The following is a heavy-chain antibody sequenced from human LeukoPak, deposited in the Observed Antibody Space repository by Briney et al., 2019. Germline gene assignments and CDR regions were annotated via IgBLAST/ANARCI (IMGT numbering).Heavy chain of an antibody. CDR3: ARVPPQGPIAVAGYYFDY. Sequence: SETLSLTCAVYGGSFSGYYWGWIRQPPGKGLEWIGEINHSGSTNYNPSLKSRVTISVDTSKNQFSLKLSSVTAADTAVYYCARVPPQGPIAVAGYYFDYWGQGTLVTVSS. CDR1: GGSFSGYY. CDR2: INHSGST. D-gene: IGHD6-19*01. V-gene: IGHV4-34*01. J-gene: IGHJ4*02.